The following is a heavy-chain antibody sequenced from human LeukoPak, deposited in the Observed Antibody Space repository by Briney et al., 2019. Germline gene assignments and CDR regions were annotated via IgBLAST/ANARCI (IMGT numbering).Heavy chain of an antibody. CDR1: GFSFSFYW. Sequence: PGGSLRLSCAASGFSFSFYWMHWVRQAPGKGPVWVSRIKTDGSIADYADSVKGRFTISRDNAKNTLYLQMNSLRDEDTAVYYCTRHLIHSSSWYDYFDYWGQGTLVTVSS. CDR3: TRHLIHSSSWYDYFDY. J-gene: IGHJ4*02. V-gene: IGHV3-74*01. D-gene: IGHD6-13*01. CDR2: IKTDGSIA.